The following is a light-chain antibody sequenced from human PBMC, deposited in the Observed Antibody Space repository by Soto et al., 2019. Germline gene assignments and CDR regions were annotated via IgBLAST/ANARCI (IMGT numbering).Light chain of an antibody. CDR2: GAS. CDR3: QHYGNSLWT. Sequence: EIVLTQSPGTLSLSPGERATLSCRASQSVNSRYLAWYQQKPGQAPRLLISGASTRATGIPDRFSGSGSGTDFPLTISRLEPEDFAVYYCQHYGNSLWTFGQGTKVEIK. V-gene: IGKV3-20*01. CDR1: QSVNSRY. J-gene: IGKJ1*01.